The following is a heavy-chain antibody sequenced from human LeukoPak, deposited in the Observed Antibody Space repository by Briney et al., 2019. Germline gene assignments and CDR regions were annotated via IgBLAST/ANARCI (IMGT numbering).Heavy chain of an antibody. CDR1: GGSISSGDYY. J-gene: IGHJ5*02. V-gene: IGHV4-30-4*01. CDR2: IYYSGST. CDR3: ARAVGSMNWFDP. D-gene: IGHD6-13*01. Sequence: SQTLSLTCTVSGGSISSGDYYWSWIRQPPGKGLEWIGYIYYSGSTYYNPSLKSRVTISVDTSKNQFSLKLSSVTAADTAVYYCARAVGSMNWFDPWGQGTLVTVSS.